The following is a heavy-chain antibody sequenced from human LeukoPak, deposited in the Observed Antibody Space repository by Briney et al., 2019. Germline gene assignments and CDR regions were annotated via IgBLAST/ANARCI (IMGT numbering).Heavy chain of an antibody. V-gene: IGHV3-48*04. J-gene: IGHJ4*02. CDR3: ARDLGQWLLDY. Sequence: GGSLRLSCAASGFIFSTYSMNWVRQAPGKGLEWVSYISSSGTIIYYADSVKGRFTISRDNAKNSLSLQMNSLRAEDTAIYYCARDLGQWLLDYWGQGTLVTVSS. D-gene: IGHD6-19*01. CDR2: ISSSGTII. CDR1: GFIFSTYS.